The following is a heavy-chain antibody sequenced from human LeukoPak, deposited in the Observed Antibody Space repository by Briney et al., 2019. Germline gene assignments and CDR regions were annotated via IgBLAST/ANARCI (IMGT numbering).Heavy chain of an antibody. V-gene: IGHV1-46*01. CDR3: ARDLIVVVPAAPTGGYYYYYMDV. CDR1: GYTFTSYY. J-gene: IGHJ6*03. D-gene: IGHD2-2*01. Sequence: GASVKVSCKASGYTFTSYYMHWVRQAPGQGLEWMGIISPSGGSTSYAQKFQGRVTMTRDMSTSTVYMELSSLRSEDTAVYYCARDLIVVVPAAPTGGYYYYYMDVWGKGTTVTVSS. CDR2: ISPSGGST.